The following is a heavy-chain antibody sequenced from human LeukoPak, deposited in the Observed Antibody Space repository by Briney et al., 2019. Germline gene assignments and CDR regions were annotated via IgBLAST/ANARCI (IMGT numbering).Heavy chain of an antibody. CDR3: AKDKVALTGGRVDV. CDR1: GFTFSSYW. Sequence: GGSLRLSCAASGFTFSSYWMHWVRQAPGKGLEWVAFIRYDGSNKYYADSVKGRFTISRDNSKNTLYLQMNSLRAEDTALYYCAKDKVALTGGRVDVWGKGTTVTVSS. J-gene: IGHJ6*04. CDR2: IRYDGSNK. D-gene: IGHD7-27*01. V-gene: IGHV3-30*02.